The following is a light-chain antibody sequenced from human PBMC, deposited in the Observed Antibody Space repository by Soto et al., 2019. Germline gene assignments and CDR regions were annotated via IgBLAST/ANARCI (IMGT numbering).Light chain of an antibody. CDR1: SSSIGSNS. J-gene: IGLJ1*01. CDR3: AAWDGSLNVYF. CDR2: TNN. Sequence: QPVLTQPPSASGTPGQRVTISCSGSSSSIGSNSVNWYQQLPRTAPKVLIYTNNQRPSGVPARFSGSKSGTSASLAISGLQSEDESDYYCAAWDGSLNVYFFGTGTKVTVL. V-gene: IGLV1-44*01.